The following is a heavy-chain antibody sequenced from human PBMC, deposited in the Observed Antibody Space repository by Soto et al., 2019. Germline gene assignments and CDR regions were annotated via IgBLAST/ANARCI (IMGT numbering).Heavy chain of an antibody. CDR3: ARGARNYYYFDY. CDR2: IKFDGSIT. D-gene: IGHD1-7*01. V-gene: IGHV3-74*01. Sequence: DVQVVESGGRLVQPGGSLRLSCAASGFTFSNYWLHWVRQTPGKGLVWVSRIKFDGSITNYADSVKGRVTLSRDNAKNTVYLQMDSLRAADTAVYYCARGARNYYYFDYWGQGTRVTVSS. CDR1: GFTFSNYW. J-gene: IGHJ4*02.